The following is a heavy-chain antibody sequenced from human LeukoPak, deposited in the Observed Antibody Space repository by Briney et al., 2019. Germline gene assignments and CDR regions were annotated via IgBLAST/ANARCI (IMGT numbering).Heavy chain of an antibody. D-gene: IGHD3-10*01. CDR1: GHTLSELP. Sequence: ASVKVSCKVSGHTLSELPMHWVRQGPGKGLEWIGGFDPEDVETIYAQKFQGRVTMTEDTSIETTYMELTSLTSEDTAVYYCATGHYYGSGRLPQAMDVWGKGTTVTISS. J-gene: IGHJ6*04. CDR3: ATGHYYGSGRLPQAMDV. CDR2: FDPEDVET. V-gene: IGHV1-24*01.